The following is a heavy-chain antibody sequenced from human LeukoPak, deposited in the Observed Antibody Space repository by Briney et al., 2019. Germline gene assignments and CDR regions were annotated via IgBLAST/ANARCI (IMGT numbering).Heavy chain of an antibody. V-gene: IGHV4-39*01. Sequence: PSETLSLTCSVSGDSISSASSYWGWIRQPPGKGLEWIGSIHYSGSPYHNPSLKSRVIVSVDPSKNQFSLNLTSVTAADTAVYYCARSLPRPSKYSTNRFDAFDIWGHGTLLTVSS. J-gene: IGHJ3*02. D-gene: IGHD1-14*01. CDR3: ARSLPRPSKYSTNRFDAFDI. CDR2: IHYSGSP. CDR1: GDSISSASSY.